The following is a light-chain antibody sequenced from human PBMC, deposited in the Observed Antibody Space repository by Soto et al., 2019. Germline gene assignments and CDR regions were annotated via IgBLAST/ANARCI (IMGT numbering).Light chain of an antibody. Sequence: EIVVTQSPVTLSVSPGETATLSCRASQNVFNNLAWYQVKPGQAPRLLIYGASTRATGIPVRFSGSGSGTDFTLTIHSPQSEDFAVYYCQQYNQWLTFGGGTKVEIK. CDR3: QQYNQWLT. J-gene: IGKJ4*01. CDR1: QNVFNN. CDR2: GAS. V-gene: IGKV3-15*01.